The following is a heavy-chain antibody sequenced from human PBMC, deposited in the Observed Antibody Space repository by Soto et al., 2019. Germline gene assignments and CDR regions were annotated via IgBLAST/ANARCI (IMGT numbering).Heavy chain of an antibody. J-gene: IGHJ6*02. CDR2: IFHNGNT. Sequence: QVQLQESGPGLVKPSGTLSLTCAVSGGSISSSNWWSWVRQPPGKGLEWIGEIFHNGNTYSNPSLTGRVTLSVDKSKNQFSLSLNSVTPAATAVYYCASRTYAMDVWGQGTTVTVSS. CDR3: ASRTYAMDV. CDR1: GGSISSSNW. V-gene: IGHV4-4*02. D-gene: IGHD2-2*01.